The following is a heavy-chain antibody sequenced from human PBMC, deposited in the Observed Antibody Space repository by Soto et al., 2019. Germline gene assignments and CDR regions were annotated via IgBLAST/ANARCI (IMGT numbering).Heavy chain of an antibody. D-gene: IGHD2-15*01. CDR3: ARGSCSGGSCYSMVNLGL. CDR1: GYTFTSYD. V-gene: IGHV1-8*01. Sequence: GASVKVSCKASGYTFTSYDINWVRQATGQGLEWMGWMNPNSGNTGYAQKYQGRVTMTRNTSISTAYMELSSLRSEDTAVYYCARGSCSGGSCYSMVNLGLWSQGTLVTVSS. J-gene: IGHJ4*02. CDR2: MNPNSGNT.